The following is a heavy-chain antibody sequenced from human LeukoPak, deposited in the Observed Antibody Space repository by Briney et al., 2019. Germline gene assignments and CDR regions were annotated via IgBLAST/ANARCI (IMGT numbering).Heavy chain of an antibody. D-gene: IGHD3-16*01. CDR3: VPTGPAYYFDS. Sequence: GGSVRLSCAASGFRSDDYAIHWVRQAPGKGLEGGSGFTSISGTIVYADSVKGRFTVSSDRAKTSLFLQMNSLRANDTAVYFCVPTGPAYYFDSWGQGTQVTVSS. J-gene: IGHJ4*02. CDR1: GFRSDDYA. V-gene: IGHV3-9*02. CDR2: FTSISGTI.